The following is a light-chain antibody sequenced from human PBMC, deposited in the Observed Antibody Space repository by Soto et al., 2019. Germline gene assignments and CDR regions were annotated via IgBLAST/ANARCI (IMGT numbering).Light chain of an antibody. CDR3: QHYYDWPIT. CDR1: QSVSNT. J-gene: IGKJ5*01. CDR2: DAS. Sequence: EIVMTQSPATLSVSTEERATLSCRASQSVSNTVAWYQQKPGQAPRLLIYDASTRATGVPARFSGSGSGTEFTLTISSLQSEDFAVYYCQHYYDWPITFGAGTRLEI. V-gene: IGKV3-15*01.